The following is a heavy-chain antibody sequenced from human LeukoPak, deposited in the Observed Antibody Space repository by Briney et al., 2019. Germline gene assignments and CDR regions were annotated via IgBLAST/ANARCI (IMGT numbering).Heavy chain of an antibody. V-gene: IGHV5-51*01. J-gene: IGHJ4*02. D-gene: IGHD1-26*01. CDR1: GYSFTSYW. CDR2: IYPNDSDT. Sequence: KDGESLKISCKGSGYSFTSYWIGWVRQMPGKGLEWMGIIYPNDSDTRYSPSFQGQVTISADKSISTAYLQWSSLKASDTAMYYCARRGTKWELLPQIDYWGQGTLVTVSS. CDR3: ARRGTKWELLPQIDY.